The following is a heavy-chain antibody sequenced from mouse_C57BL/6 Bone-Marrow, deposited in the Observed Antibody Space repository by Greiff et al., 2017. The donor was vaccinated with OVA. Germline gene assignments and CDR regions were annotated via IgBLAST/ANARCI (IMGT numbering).Heavy chain of an antibody. V-gene: IGHV1-12*01. CDR3: ARHEVGNWDWFAY. Sequence: QVQLQQSGAELVRPGASVKMSCKASGYTFTSYNMHWVKQTPRQGLEWIGAIYPGNGDTSYNQKFKGKATLTVDKSSSTVYMELSRLTSEDSAVYFRARHEVGNWDWFAYWGQGTLVTVSA. J-gene: IGHJ3*01. D-gene: IGHD4-1*01. CDR2: IYPGNGDT. CDR1: GYTFTSYN.